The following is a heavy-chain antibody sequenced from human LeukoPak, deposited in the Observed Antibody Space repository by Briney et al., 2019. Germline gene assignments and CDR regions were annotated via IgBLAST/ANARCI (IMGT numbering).Heavy chain of an antibody. D-gene: IGHD3-10*01. J-gene: IGHJ4*02. CDR3: ARHYYGSGSYYPYFDY. Sequence: GASVKVSCKASGYTFTSYGISWVRQAPGQGLEWMGWISAYNGNTNYAQKLQGRVTMTTDTSTSTAYMELRSLRSDDTAVYYCARHYYGSGSYYPYFDYWGQGTLVTVSS. V-gene: IGHV1-18*01. CDR1: GYTFTSYG. CDR2: ISAYNGNT.